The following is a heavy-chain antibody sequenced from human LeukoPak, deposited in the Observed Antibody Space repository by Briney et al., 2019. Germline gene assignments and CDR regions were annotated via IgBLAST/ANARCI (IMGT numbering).Heavy chain of an antibody. CDR1: GGSISSGGYY. J-gene: IGHJ4*02. Sequence: PSETLSLTRTVSGGSISSGGYYWSWIRQPPGKGLEWIGYIYYSGSTYYNPSLKSRVTISVDTSKNQFSLKLSSVTAADTAVYYCARAGVTAILYYFDYWGQGTLVTVSS. V-gene: IGHV4-30-4*01. CDR3: ARAGVTAILYYFDY. D-gene: IGHD2-21*02. CDR2: IYYSGST.